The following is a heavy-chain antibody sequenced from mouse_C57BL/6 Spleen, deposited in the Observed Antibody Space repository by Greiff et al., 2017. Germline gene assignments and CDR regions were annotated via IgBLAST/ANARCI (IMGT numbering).Heavy chain of an antibody. D-gene: IGHD1-1*01. CDR2: INPGSGGT. CDR3: ARSNYYGSSPAYFDV. J-gene: IGHJ1*03. Sequence: LVESGAELVRPGTSVKVSCKASGYAFTNYLIEWVKQRPGQGLEWIGVINPGSGGTNYNEKFKGKATLTADKSSSTAYMQLSSLTSEDSAVYCCARSNYYGSSPAYFDVWGTGTTVTVSS. CDR1: GYAFTNYL. V-gene: IGHV1-54*01.